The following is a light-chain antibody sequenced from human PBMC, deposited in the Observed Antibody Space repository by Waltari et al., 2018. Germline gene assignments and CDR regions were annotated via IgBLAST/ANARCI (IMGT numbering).Light chain of an antibody. Sequence: QSALTQPASVSGSPGQSITISCTGSSSDVGTYDYVPWYQHHPGKAPKLIIYGVSNRPSGVSNRFSGSKSGNTASLTISGVQAEDEADYYCSSYTGSSTLVIFGGGTKLTVL. J-gene: IGLJ2*01. CDR2: GVS. CDR1: SSDVGTYDY. CDR3: SSYTGSSTLVI. V-gene: IGLV2-14*01.